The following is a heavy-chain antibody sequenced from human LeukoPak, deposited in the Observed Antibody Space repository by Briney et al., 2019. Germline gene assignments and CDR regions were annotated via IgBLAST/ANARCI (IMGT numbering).Heavy chain of an antibody. J-gene: IGHJ4*02. CDR1: GFTFSGYY. CDR3: SRDPRTCDY. V-gene: IGHV3-11*04. CDR2: ISGSGSSI. Sequence: GGSLRLSCAASGFTFSGYYMSWIRQAPGKGLELLSYISGSGSSIVYADSVKGRFAISRDNAKNSLYLQMNSLRDEDTAVYYCSRDPRTCDYWGQGTLVTVSS.